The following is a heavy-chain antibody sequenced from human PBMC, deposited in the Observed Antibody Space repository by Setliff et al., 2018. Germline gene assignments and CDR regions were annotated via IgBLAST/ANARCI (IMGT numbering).Heavy chain of an antibody. D-gene: IGHD1-26*01. CDR2: INPNSGGT. CDR1: GYTFTGYY. CDR3: ATVKGATGGLYYFDY. J-gene: IGHJ4*02. V-gene: IGHV1-2*02. Sequence: ASVKVSCKASGYTFTGYYMHWVRQAPGQGLEWMGWINPNSGGTNYAQKFQGRVTMTRDTSISTAYVELSRLRSDDTAVYYCATVKGATGGLYYFDYWGQGTLVTVSS.